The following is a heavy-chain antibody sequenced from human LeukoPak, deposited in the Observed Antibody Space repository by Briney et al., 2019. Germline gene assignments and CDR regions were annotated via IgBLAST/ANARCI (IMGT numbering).Heavy chain of an antibody. V-gene: IGHV1-3*01. CDR1: GHTFTSYT. CDR3: ARVFYYDGSDYRNWFDP. Sequence: GASVKVSCKASGHTFTSYTMHWVRQAPGQRLEWMGWINAGNGNTKYSQKFQGRVTIARDTSASTAYMELSSLRSEDTAVYYCARVFYYDGSDYRNWFDPWGRGTLVTVSS. J-gene: IGHJ5*02. D-gene: IGHD3-22*01. CDR2: INAGNGNT.